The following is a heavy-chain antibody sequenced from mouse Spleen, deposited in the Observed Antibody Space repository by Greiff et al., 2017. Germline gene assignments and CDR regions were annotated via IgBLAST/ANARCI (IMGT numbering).Heavy chain of an antibody. Sequence: DVKLVESGGGLVQPGGSLKLSCAASGFTFSDYYMYWVRQTPEKRLEWVAYISNGGGSTYYPDTVKGRFTISRDNAKNTLYLQMSRLKSEDTAMYYCARQGTGYYFDYWGQGTTLTVSS. CDR1: GFTFSDYY. V-gene: IGHV5-12*01. J-gene: IGHJ2*01. CDR3: ARQGTGYYFDY. CDR2: ISNGGGST. D-gene: IGHD4-1*01.